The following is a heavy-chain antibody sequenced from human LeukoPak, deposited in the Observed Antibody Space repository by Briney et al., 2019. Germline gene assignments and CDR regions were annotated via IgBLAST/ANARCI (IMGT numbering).Heavy chain of an antibody. J-gene: IGHJ4*02. Sequence: ASVTVSCKASGYTFTGYLMHWVRQAPGHGLEWMGWINPNSGGTNYAQRFQGRVTMTRDTSISTAYMELSRLRHDDTAVYYCARDLLAVAGESDYWGQGTLVTVSS. V-gene: IGHV1-2*02. D-gene: IGHD6-19*01. CDR1: GYTFTGYL. CDR3: ARDLLAVAGESDY. CDR2: INPNSGGT.